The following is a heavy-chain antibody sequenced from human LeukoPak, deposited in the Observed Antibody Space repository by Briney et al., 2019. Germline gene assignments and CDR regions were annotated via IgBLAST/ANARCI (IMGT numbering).Heavy chain of an antibody. D-gene: IGHD6-13*01. CDR3: ARGEVGSSNLSALDY. CDR1: GGSFSGYY. CDR2: INHSGST. V-gene: IGHV4-34*01. Sequence: PSETLSLTCAVYGGSFSGYYWSWIRQPPGKGLEWIGEINHSGSTNYNPSLKSRVTISVDTSKNQFSLKLSSVTAADTAVYYCARGEVGSSNLSALDYRGQGTLVTVSS. J-gene: IGHJ4*02.